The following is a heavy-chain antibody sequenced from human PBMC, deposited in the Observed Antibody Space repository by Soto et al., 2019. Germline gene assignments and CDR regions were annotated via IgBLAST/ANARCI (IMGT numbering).Heavy chain of an antibody. J-gene: IGHJ4*02. CDR2: IIGSGGNT. Sequence: EVQLLESGGGLVQPGGFLRLSCAASGFTYSSYAMSWVRQAPGKGLEWVSLIIGSGGNTYYADSVKGRFTISRDNSKNTLYLQMNSLRAEDTAVYSCAKVDRIAAAGSFDSWGQGTLVTVSS. CDR1: GFTYSSYA. D-gene: IGHD6-25*01. CDR3: AKVDRIAAAGSFDS. V-gene: IGHV3-23*01.